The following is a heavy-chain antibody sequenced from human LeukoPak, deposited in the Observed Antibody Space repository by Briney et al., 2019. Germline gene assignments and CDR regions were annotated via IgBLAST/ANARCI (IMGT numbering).Heavy chain of an antibody. CDR2: ISGSGDTT. J-gene: IGHJ6*02. V-gene: IGHV3-23*01. CDR1: RFTFSTYA. CDR3: ARDWSSGMDV. Sequence: PGGSLRLSCTASRFTFSTYAMSWVRQAPGKGLEWVSSISGSGDTTYYTGSVKGRFTISRDNSKNALYLQMNSLRAEDTAVYYCARDWSSGMDVWGQGTTVTVSS.